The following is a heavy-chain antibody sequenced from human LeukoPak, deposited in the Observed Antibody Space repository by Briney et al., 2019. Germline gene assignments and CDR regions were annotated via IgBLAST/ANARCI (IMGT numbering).Heavy chain of an antibody. J-gene: IGHJ6*03. CDR1: GGSISRYY. CDR2: KDYSGST. Sequence: SETLSLTCTVSGGSISRYYWSWIRQPPGKRLEWIGYKDYSGSTNYNRSLKSRVTISVDTSKNQFSLKLSSVTAADTAVYYCACGYYYYYMDVWGKGTTVTVSS. CDR3: ACGYYYYYMDV. V-gene: IGHV4-59*01.